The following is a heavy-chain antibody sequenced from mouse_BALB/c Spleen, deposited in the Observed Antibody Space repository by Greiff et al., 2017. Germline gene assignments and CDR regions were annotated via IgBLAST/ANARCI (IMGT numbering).Heavy chain of an antibody. Sequence: DVKLQESGPGLVKPSQSLSLTCTVTGYSITSDYAWNWIRQFPGNKLEWMGYISYSGSTSYNPSLKSRISITRDTSKNQFFLQLNSVTTEDTATYYCARRGYGNSYWYFDVWGAGTTVTVSS. V-gene: IGHV3-2*02. J-gene: IGHJ1*01. CDR2: ISYSGST. D-gene: IGHD2-1*01. CDR3: ARRGYGNSYWYFDV. CDR1: GYSITSDYA.